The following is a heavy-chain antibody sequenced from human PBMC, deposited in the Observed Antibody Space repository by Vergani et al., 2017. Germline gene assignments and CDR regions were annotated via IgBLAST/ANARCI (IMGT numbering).Heavy chain of an antibody. CDR2: INHDGSDK. V-gene: IGHV3-7*01. J-gene: IGHJ5*02. CDR3: ARINYYGSSGYSLTRWHNWFDP. CDR1: GFIFSHYW. D-gene: IGHD3-22*01. Sequence: EVQLVESGGGLVQPGGSLRLSCAASGFIFSHYWMSWVRQAPGKGLEWVANINHDGSDKYYVDSVKGRFTISRDNAKNSLYLQMNSLRAEDTALYYCARINYYGSSGYSLTRWHNWFDPWGQGTPITFSS.